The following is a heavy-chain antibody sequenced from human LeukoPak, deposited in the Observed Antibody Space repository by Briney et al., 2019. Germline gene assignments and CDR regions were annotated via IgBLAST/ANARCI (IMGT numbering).Heavy chain of an antibody. CDR3: ARDITFRGYASGY. V-gene: IGHV1-2*06. J-gene: IGHJ4*02. Sequence: ASVKVSCKASGYTFTGYYMHWVRQAPGQGVEWMGRINPNSGGTNYAQKFQGRVTMTRDTSISTAYMELSRLRSDDTAVYYCARDITFRGYASGYWGQGTLVTVSS. CDR2: INPNSGGT. CDR1: GYTFTGYY. D-gene: IGHD5-12*01.